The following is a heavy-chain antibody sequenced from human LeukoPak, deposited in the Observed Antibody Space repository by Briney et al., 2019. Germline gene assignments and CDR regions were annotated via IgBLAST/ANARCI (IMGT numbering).Heavy chain of an antibody. D-gene: IGHD2-21*01. CDR1: GFNFSNYG. CDR3: LKEKTAYDI. Sequence: GGSLSLSCAAYGFNFSNYGMNWILQTPCKGLELVSFTGSDANAKRYGDSENEPSATSRDNYKNSVFLELNRLTVQDTAVFFFLKEKTAYDIWGQGTMVSVFS. J-gene: IGHJ3*02. CDR2: TGSDANAK. V-gene: IGHV3-30*02.